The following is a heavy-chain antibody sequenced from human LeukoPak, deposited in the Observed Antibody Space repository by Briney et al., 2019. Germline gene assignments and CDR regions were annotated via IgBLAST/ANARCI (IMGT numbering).Heavy chain of an antibody. CDR2: IYSDNT. CDR1: GFTVSSNS. CDR3: ARDRVAATSLLRYFDWFPVGY. J-gene: IGHJ4*02. Sequence: GGSLRLSCTVSGFTVSSNSMSWVRQAPGKGLEWVSFIYSDNTHYSDSVKGRFTISRDNAKNSLYLQMNSLRAEDTAVYYCARDRVAATSLLRYFDWFPVGYWDQGTLVTVSS. D-gene: IGHD3-9*01. V-gene: IGHV3-53*01.